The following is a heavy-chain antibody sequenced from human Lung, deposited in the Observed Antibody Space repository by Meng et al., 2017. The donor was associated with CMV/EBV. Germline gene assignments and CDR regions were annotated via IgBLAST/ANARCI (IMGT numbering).Heavy chain of an antibody. CDR2: INHSGST. CDR1: GGSFSGYY. D-gene: IGHD3-10*01. CDR3: AREGITMVRGVIIGRPEY. V-gene: IGHV4-34*01. J-gene: IGHJ4*01. Sequence: SETLSLTCAVYGGSFSGYYWSWIRQPPGKGLEWIREINHSGSTNYNPSLKSRVTISVDTSKNQFSLKLSSVTAADTAVYYCAREGITMVRGVIIGRPEYWGHGPXVTVSS.